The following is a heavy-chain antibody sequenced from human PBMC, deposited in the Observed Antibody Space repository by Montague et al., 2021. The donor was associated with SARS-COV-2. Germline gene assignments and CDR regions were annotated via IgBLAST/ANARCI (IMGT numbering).Heavy chain of an antibody. D-gene: IGHD3-22*01. V-gene: IGHV4-59*13. Sequence: SETLSLTCAVSGGSISSYYWSLIRQPPGKFLEWIGYIYYSISPNYTPSLKSRVTISVDTAKNQFSLKLSSVTAADTAVSYCATAYYDSSGYYGYFDYWGQGTLVTVSS. J-gene: IGHJ4*02. CDR1: GGSISSYY. CDR3: ATAYYDSSGYYGYFDY. CDR2: IYYSISP.